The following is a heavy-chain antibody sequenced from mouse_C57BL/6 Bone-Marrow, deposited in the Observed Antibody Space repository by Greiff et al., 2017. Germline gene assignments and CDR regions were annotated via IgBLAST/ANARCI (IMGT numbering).Heavy chain of an antibody. Sequence: EVQLMESGPGLVKPSQSLSLTCSVTGYSITSGYYWNWIRQFPGHKLEWMGYISYDGSTNYNPYLKNRISLTRDTSNNQFFLKLNSVTTEDTATYYCARPGYYAWFAYWGQGTLVTVSA. V-gene: IGHV3-6*01. CDR1: GYSITSGYY. CDR3: ARPGYYAWFAY. J-gene: IGHJ3*01. CDR2: ISYDGST. D-gene: IGHD2-3*01.